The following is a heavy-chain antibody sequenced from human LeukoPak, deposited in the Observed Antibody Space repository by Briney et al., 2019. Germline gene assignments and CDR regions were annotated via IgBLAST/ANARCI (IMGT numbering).Heavy chain of an antibody. CDR2: INPNSGGT. CDR1: GYTFTGYY. V-gene: IGHV1-2*02. J-gene: IGHJ5*02. Sequence: ASVKVSCKASGYTFTGYYMHWVRQAPGQGLEWMGWINPNSGGTNYAQKFQGRVTMTRDTSISTAYMELSRLRSDDTAVYYCARGPMTTATIGRFDPWGQGTLVTVSS. D-gene: IGHD4-17*01. CDR3: ARGPMTTATIGRFDP.